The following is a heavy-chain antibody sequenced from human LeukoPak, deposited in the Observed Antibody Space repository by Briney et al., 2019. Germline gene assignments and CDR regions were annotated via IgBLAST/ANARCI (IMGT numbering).Heavy chain of an antibody. Sequence: GGSLRLSCGVSGFTFSSYEMNWVRQAPGKGLECVSYISSVGSTRHYADSVKGRFTISRDNAKNSLYLQMNSLRAEDTAVYYCARERIAVGRGFFDYWGQGTLVTVSS. CDR3: ARERIAVGRGFFDY. CDR2: ISSVGSTR. V-gene: IGHV3-48*03. J-gene: IGHJ4*02. D-gene: IGHD6-19*01. CDR1: GFTFSSYE.